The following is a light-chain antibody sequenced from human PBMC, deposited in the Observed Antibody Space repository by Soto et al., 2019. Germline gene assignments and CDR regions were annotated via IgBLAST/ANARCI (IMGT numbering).Light chain of an antibody. CDR1: SGHSSYA. CDR3: QTCGTGIQV. J-gene: IGLJ2*01. V-gene: IGLV4-69*01. Sequence: QPVLTQSPSASASLGASVKLTCTLSSGHSSYAIAWHQQQPEKGPRYLMKLNSDGSHSKGDGIPDRFSGSSSGAERYLTISSLQSEDEADYYCQTCGTGIQVFGGGTKLTVL. CDR2: LNSDGSH.